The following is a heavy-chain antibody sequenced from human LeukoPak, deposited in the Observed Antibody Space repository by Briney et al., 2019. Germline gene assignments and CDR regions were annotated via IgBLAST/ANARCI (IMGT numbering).Heavy chain of an antibody. CDR2: ISSSSSYI. CDR1: GFTFSSYS. J-gene: IGHJ4*02. D-gene: IGHD2-15*01. CDR3: ARDARGWFHQYYFDY. Sequence: GGSLRLSCAASGFTFSSYSMNWVRQAPGKGLEWVSSISSSSSYIYYADSVKGRFTISRDNAKNSLYLQMNSLRAEDTAVYYCARDARGWFHQYYFDYWGQGTLVTVSS. V-gene: IGHV3-21*01.